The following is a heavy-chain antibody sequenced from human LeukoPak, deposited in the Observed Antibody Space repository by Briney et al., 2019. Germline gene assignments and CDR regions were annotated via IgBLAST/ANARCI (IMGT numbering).Heavy chain of an antibody. CDR3: ASLAAAGNNHYYYYGMDV. V-gene: IGHV4-34*01. CDR1: GGSFSGYY. J-gene: IGHJ6*02. D-gene: IGHD6-13*01. CDR2: INHSGST. Sequence: SETLSLTCAVYGGSFSGYYWSWIRQPPGKGLEWIGEINHSGSTNHNPSLKSRVTISVDTSKNQFSLKLSSVTAADTAVYYCASLAAAGNNHYYYYGMDVWGQGTTVTVSS.